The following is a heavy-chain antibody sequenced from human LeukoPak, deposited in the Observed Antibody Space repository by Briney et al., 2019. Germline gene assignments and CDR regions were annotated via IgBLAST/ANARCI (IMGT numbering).Heavy chain of an antibody. CDR1: GFTFSTYG. J-gene: IGHJ4*02. D-gene: IGHD6-6*01. CDR2: IRYDGSNK. V-gene: IGHV3-30*02. CDR3: ARGLSGYASSLGY. Sequence: GGSLRLSCAASGFTFSTYGMHWVHQAPGKGLEWVAFIRYDGSNKYYADSVKGRITISRDNAKNTLYLQMNSLRAEDTAVYYCARGLSGYASSLGYWGQGTLVTVSA.